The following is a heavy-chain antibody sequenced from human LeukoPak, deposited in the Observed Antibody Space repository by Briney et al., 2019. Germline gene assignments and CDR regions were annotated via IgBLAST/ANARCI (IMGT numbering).Heavy chain of an antibody. V-gene: IGHV1-69*04. Sequence: GASVKVSFKASVCTFSSYAISWVRQAPGQGLEWMGRIITILDIGNNAQNFQGRVTITADKSTSTAYMELSSLRSEDTAVYYCATKYSSGWHDDAFDIWGQGTMVTVSS. CDR3: ATKYSSGWHDDAFDI. CDR1: VCTFSSYA. CDR2: IITILDIG. D-gene: IGHD6-19*01. J-gene: IGHJ3*02.